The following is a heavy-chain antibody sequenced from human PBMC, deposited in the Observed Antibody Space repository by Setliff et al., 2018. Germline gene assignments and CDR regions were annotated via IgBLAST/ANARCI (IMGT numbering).Heavy chain of an antibody. V-gene: IGHV4-31*03. CDR1: GGSISSGGYY. J-gene: IGHJ6*03. CDR3: ARVTGFSYMDV. CDR2: IYYSGSTS. Sequence: SETLSLTCTVSGGSISSGGYYWSWIRQHPGKGLEWIGYIYYSGSTSYYNPSLKSRVTISVDKSKNQFSLKLNSVTGADTAVYYCARVTGFSYMDVWGKGTTVTVSS. D-gene: IGHD3-3*01.